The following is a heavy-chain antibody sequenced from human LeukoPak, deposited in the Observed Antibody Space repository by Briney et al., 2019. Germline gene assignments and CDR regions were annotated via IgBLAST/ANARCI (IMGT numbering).Heavy chain of an antibody. Sequence: PGGSLRLSCAASGFTFSSYGMHWVRQAPGKGLEWVAVISYDGSDKYYADSVKGRFTISRDNFKNTLYLQMNSLRAEDTAVYYCAKDRDGDYVFDYWGQGTLVTVSS. CDR2: ISYDGSDK. CDR3: AKDRDGDYVFDY. V-gene: IGHV3-30*18. CDR1: GFTFSSYG. J-gene: IGHJ4*02. D-gene: IGHD4-17*01.